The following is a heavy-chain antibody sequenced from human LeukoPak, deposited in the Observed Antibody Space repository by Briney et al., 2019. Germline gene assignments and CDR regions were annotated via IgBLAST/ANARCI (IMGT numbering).Heavy chain of an antibody. J-gene: IGHJ4*02. V-gene: IGHV4-39*01. CDR3: ARPGATISSYYFDS. Sequence: SETLSLTCTVSGGSISGSSYYCSWIRQPPGKGLEWIGSVYYTGSSYYNPSLKSRIAVSVDTPKNQFSLRLTSVTAADTAIYYCARPGATISSYYFDSWGQGTLVTVSS. CDR1: GGSISGSSYY. D-gene: IGHD1-1*01. CDR2: VYYTGSS.